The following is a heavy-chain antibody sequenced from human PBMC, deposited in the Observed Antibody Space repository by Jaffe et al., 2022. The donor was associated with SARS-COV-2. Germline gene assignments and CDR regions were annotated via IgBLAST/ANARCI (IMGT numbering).Heavy chain of an antibody. V-gene: IGHV4-34*02. J-gene: IGHJ4*02. D-gene: IGHD3-16*01. CDR3: AKVLHWGTYYVDY. CDR2: INHSGTT. CDR1: GSSFSGYY. Sequence: QVHLQQWGAGLLKPSETLSLTCGVYGSSFSGYYWSWIRQPPGKGLEWIGEINHSGTTNYSPSLESRVTMSVDVSKNQFSLKLTSVTAADTAVYYCAKVLHWGTYYVDYWGQGSLVTVSS.